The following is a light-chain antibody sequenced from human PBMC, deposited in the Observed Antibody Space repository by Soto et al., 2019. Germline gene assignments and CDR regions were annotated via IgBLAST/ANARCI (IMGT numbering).Light chain of an antibody. Sequence: QSVLTQPPSASATPGQRVTISCSGSSSNIGSNNVEWYQHLPGTAPKLLIYSNNQGPSGVPDRFSGSKSGTSASLAISGLQSEDEADYYCASWDDSVNGLVFGGGTKVTVL. V-gene: IGLV1-44*01. CDR1: SSNIGSNN. CDR3: ASWDDSVNGLV. J-gene: IGLJ3*02. CDR2: SNN.